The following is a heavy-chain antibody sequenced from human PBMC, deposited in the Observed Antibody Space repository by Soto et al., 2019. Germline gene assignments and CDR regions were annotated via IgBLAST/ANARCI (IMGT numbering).Heavy chain of an antibody. CDR2: ISSSGSTI. V-gene: IGHV3-11*01. CDR3: ARGDIAVAGRNYFDY. Sequence: GGSLRLSCAASGFTFSDYYMSWIRQAPGKGLEWVSYISSSGSTIYYADSVKGRFTISRDNAKNSLYLQMNSLRAEDTAAYYCARGDIAVAGRNYFDYWGQGTLVTVSS. J-gene: IGHJ4*02. D-gene: IGHD6-19*01. CDR1: GFTFSDYY.